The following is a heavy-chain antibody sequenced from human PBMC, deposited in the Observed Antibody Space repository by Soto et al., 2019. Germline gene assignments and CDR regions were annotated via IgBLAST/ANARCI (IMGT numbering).Heavy chain of an antibody. CDR3: ASPLTINYYGSGSFAFDI. CDR2: ISYDGSNK. V-gene: IGHV3-30-3*01. CDR1: GFTFSSYA. Sequence: GESLKISCAASGFTFSSYAMHWVRQAPGKGLEWVAVISYDGSNKYYADSVKGRFTISRDNSKNTLYLQMNSLRAEDTAVYYCASPLTINYYGSGSFAFDIWGQGTMVTVSS. D-gene: IGHD3-10*01. J-gene: IGHJ3*02.